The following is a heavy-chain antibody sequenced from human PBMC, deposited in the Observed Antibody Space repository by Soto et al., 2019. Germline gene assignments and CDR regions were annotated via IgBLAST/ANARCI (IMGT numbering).Heavy chain of an antibody. D-gene: IGHD3-10*01. J-gene: IGHJ4*02. CDR3: ARGDGYFGSRSTSYCDN. V-gene: IGHV1-46*01. Sequence: QVQLVQSGAEVKKPGASVKVSCKASGYTFSSYYMHWVRQAPGHGLEWMGIINPRGVTTTYPQNFQGRVTITRDTSTSTLYVALSSLRSEDTAVYSSARGDGYFGSRSTSYCDNWVQGTLVTVSS. CDR2: INPRGVTT. CDR1: GYTFSSYY.